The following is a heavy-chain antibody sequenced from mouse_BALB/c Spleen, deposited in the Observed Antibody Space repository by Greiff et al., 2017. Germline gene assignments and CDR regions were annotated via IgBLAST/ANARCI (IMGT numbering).Heavy chain of an antibody. CDR1: GFTFSSYA. Sequence: EVKVVESGGGLVKPGGSLKLSCAASGFTFSSYAMSWVRQTPEKRLEWVASISSGGSTYYPDSVKGRFTISRDNARNILYLQMSSLRSEDTAMYYCARGRTVGAMDYWGQGTSVTVSS. CDR2: ISSGGST. V-gene: IGHV5-6-5*01. CDR3: ARGRTVGAMDY. D-gene: IGHD1-1*01. J-gene: IGHJ4*01.